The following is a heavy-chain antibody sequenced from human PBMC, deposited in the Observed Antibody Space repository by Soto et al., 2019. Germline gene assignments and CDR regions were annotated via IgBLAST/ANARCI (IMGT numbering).Heavy chain of an antibody. CDR2: IIPIFGTA. CDR3: ARASKDLGWTGTHYYGMDV. CDR1: GGTFSSYA. D-gene: IGHD6-19*01. V-gene: IGHV1-69*01. Sequence: GASVKVSCKASGGTFSSYAISWVRQAPGQGLEWMGGIIPIFGTANYAQKFQGRVTITADESTSTAYMELSSLRSEDTAVYYCARASKDLGWTGTHYYGMDVWGQGTTVTVSS. J-gene: IGHJ6*02.